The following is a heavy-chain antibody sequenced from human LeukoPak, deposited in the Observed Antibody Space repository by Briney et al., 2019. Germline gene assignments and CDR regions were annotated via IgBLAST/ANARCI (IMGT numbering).Heavy chain of an antibody. CDR2: IKQDGNER. CDR1: GFSFSDYW. Sequence: PGGSLRLSCVASGFSFSDYWMSWVRQAPGKGLEWVANIKQDGNERYYVDSVKGRFTISRDNARNSLYLEMNSLRAEDTAVYYCVRDILLWFGELAPGWFDPWGQGTLVTVSS. J-gene: IGHJ5*02. V-gene: IGHV3-7*01. CDR3: VRDILLWFGELAPGWFDP. D-gene: IGHD3-10*01.